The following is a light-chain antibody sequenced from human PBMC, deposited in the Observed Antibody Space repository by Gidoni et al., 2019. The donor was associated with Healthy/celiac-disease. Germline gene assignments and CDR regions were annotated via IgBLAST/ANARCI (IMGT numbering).Light chain of an antibody. CDR3: QQRSNWPLT. J-gene: IGKJ4*02. Sequence: EIVLTQSPATLSLSPGDGATLSCRASQSVSSYLAWYQQKPGQAPRRLIFDASNRATGIPARFSGRGSGTDLTLTISSLEPEDFAVYHCQQRSNWPLTFGGGTKVEIK. CDR1: QSVSSY. V-gene: IGKV3-11*01. CDR2: DAS.